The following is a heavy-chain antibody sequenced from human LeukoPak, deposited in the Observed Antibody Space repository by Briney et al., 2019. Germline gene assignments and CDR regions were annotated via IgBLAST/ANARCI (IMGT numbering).Heavy chain of an antibody. D-gene: IGHD2-2*01. Sequence: KPGGSLRLSCAASGLTFSSYSMNWVRPAPGKGLEWVSSISSSSSYIYYADSVKGRFTISRDNAKNSLYLQMNSLRAEDTAVYYCARGEIGIVVVPAARTFDPWGQGTLVTVSS. CDR3: ARGEIGIVVVPAARTFDP. V-gene: IGHV3-21*01. J-gene: IGHJ5*02. CDR2: ISSSSSYI. CDR1: GLTFSSYS.